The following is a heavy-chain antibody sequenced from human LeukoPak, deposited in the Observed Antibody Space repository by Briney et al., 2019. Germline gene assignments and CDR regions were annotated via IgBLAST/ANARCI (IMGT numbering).Heavy chain of an antibody. CDR2: IYYSGST. V-gene: IGHV4-59*01. D-gene: IGHD3-3*01. CDR1: GGSISSYY. J-gene: IGHJ6*03. Sequence: SETLSLTCTVSGGSISSYYWSWIRQPPGKGLEWIGYIYYSGSTNYNPSLKSRVTISVDTSKNQFSLKLSSVPAADTAVYYCARDRAYYDFWSGYGGYYYYMDVWGKGTTVTVSS. CDR3: ARDRAYYDFWSGYGGYYYYMDV.